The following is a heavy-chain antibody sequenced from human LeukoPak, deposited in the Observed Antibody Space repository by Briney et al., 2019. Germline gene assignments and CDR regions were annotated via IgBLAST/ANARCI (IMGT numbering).Heavy chain of an antibody. V-gene: IGHV4-4*07. J-gene: IGHJ4*02. Sequence: PSETLSLTCTVSRGSMSDYYWSWIRQSAGRALEWIGRIHFSGSTNYNPSLKSRVTMSLDTSKKQVSLRLTSVIAADTAIYYCAREPTESTTAYWGQGALVTVSS. CDR2: IHFSGST. CDR3: AREPTESTTAY. D-gene: IGHD4-11*01. CDR1: RGSMSDYY.